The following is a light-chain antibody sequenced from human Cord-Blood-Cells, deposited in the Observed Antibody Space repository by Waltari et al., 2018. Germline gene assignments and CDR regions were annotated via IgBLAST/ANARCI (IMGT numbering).Light chain of an antibody. Sequence: QSALTQPASVSGSPGQSIPISCTGTSRDVGGYNSVSWYQPPPGKAPKLMIYDVSNRPSGVSNRFSGSKSGNTASLTISGLQAEDEADYYCSSYTSSSRVFGGGTKLTVL. CDR1: SRDVGGYNS. J-gene: IGLJ3*02. CDR3: SSYTSSSRV. CDR2: DVS. V-gene: IGLV2-14*01.